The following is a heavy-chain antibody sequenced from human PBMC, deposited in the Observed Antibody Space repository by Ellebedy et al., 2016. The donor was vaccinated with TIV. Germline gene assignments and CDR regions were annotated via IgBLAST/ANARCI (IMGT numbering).Heavy chain of an antibody. Sequence: GESLKISCAASGFTFSRYDTHWVRQSTRKGLEWVASIDNAGDTYYPGSVKGRFTISRENAKNSLYLQMNSLRVEDTAVYYCTRFEIISGGGYGMDVWGQGTTVTVSS. CDR1: GFTFSRYD. V-gene: IGHV3-13*01. CDR3: TRFEIISGGGYGMDV. CDR2: IDNAGDT. D-gene: IGHD3-16*01. J-gene: IGHJ6*02.